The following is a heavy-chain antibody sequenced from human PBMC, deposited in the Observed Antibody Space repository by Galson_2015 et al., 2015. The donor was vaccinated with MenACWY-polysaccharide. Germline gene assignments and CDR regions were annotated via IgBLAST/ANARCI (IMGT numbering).Heavy chain of an antibody. D-gene: IGHD3-22*01. CDR1: GFTVSSNY. V-gene: IGHV3-53*01. CDR2: IYSGGST. J-gene: IGHJ3*02. Sequence: SLRLSCAASGFTVSSNYMSWVRQAPGKGLEWVSVIYSGGSTYYEDSVKGRFTISRDNSKNTLYLQMNSLRAEDTAVYYCAREGGKDSSGHDAFDIWGQGTMVTVSS. CDR3: AREGGKDSSGHDAFDI.